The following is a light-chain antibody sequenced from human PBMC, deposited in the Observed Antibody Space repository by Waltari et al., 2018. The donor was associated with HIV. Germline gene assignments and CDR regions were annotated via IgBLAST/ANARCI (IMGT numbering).Light chain of an antibody. CDR3: YSTGNGDTHKGV. Sequence: YELTQPPSVSVSPGQTAAIPCSGDALPEKPVAWFRQKSGQAPVLLIFDDNRRPSAISDKFSGSKSGTVATLTISGAQVQDEADYYCYSTGNGDTHKGVFGSGTCVTVL. V-gene: IGLV3-10*01. CDR1: ALPEKP. J-gene: IGLJ1*01. CDR2: DDN.